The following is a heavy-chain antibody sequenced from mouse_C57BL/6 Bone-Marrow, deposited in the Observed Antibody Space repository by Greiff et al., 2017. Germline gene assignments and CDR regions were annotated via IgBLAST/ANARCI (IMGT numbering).Heavy chain of an antibody. Sequence: EVTLVESGGGLVKPGGSLKLSCAASGFTFSDSGMHWVRQAPEKGLGWVAYISSGSSTIYYADTVKGRFTISRDNAKNTLFLQMTSLRSEDTAMYYCARGLLRWYFDVWGTGTTVTVSS. CDR1: GFTFSDSG. CDR3: ARGLLRWYFDV. V-gene: IGHV5-17*01. D-gene: IGHD2-3*01. J-gene: IGHJ1*03. CDR2: ISSGSSTI.